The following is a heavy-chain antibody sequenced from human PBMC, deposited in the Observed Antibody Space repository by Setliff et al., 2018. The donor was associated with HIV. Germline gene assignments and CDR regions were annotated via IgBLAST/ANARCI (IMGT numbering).Heavy chain of an antibody. J-gene: IGHJ4*02. Sequence: SLRLSCAASGFRFRSYWMSWVRQAPGKGLESVANVKQDGTETLYVDSVKGRFTISRDNANNLVYLQMNSLRVEDTAVYFCARWGSGSYERVFDYWGQGMLGTVS. V-gene: IGHV3-7*01. D-gene: IGHD1-26*01. CDR1: GFRFRSYW. CDR3: ARWGSGSYERVFDY. CDR2: VKQDGTET.